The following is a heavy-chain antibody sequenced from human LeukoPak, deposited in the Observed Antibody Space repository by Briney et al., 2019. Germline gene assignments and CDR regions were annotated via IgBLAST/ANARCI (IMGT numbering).Heavy chain of an antibody. CDR1: GYTFTGYY. V-gene: IGHV1-2*02. CDR2: INPNSGGT. D-gene: IGHD3-10*01. Sequence: ASVNVSCKASGYTFTGYYMHWVRQAPGQGLECMGWINPNSGGTNYAQKFQGRVTMTRDTSISTAYMELSRLRSDDTAVYYCARDPYYGSGSYRYYYYYYMDVWGKGTTVTISS. CDR3: ARDPYYGSGSYRYYYYYYMDV. J-gene: IGHJ6*03.